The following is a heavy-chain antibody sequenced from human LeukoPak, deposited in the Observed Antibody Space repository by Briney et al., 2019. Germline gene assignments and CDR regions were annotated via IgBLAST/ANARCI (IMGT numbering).Heavy chain of an antibody. CDR1: GGTFKNYA. Sequence: ASVKVSCKASGGTFKNYAISWVRQAPGQGLEWMGGILPIFGTTNYAQKFQGRVTITADKSTSTAYMELSSLRSEDTAVYYCARSGAGYCTNGVCYGVENYYYMDVRGKGTTVTVSS. CDR3: ARSGAGYCTNGVCYGVENYYYMDV. V-gene: IGHV1-69*06. CDR2: ILPIFGTT. J-gene: IGHJ6*03. D-gene: IGHD2-8*01.